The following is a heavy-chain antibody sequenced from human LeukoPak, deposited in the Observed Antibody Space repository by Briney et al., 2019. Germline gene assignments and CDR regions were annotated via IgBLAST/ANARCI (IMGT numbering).Heavy chain of an antibody. CDR3: ARKGIAVAAPFDY. CDR2: ISSSSSYI. Sequence: GGSLRLSCAASGFTFSSYSMNWVRQAPEKGLEWVSSISSSSSYIYYADSVKGRFTISRDNAKNSLYLQMNSLRAEDTAVYYCARKGIAVAAPFDYWGQGTLVTVSS. V-gene: IGHV3-21*01. J-gene: IGHJ4*02. CDR1: GFTFSSYS. D-gene: IGHD6-19*01.